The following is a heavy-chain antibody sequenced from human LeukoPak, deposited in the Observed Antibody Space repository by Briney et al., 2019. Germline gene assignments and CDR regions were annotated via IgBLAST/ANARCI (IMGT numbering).Heavy chain of an antibody. CDR3: ARGGLVRYFDWSPNWFDP. Sequence: SETLSLTCTVSGGSISSYYWSWIRQPAGKGLEWIGRIYTSGSTNYNPSLKSRATMSVDTSKNQFSLKLSSVTAADTAVYYCARGGLVRYFDWSPNWFDPWGQGTLVTVSS. V-gene: IGHV4-4*07. CDR1: GGSISSYY. J-gene: IGHJ5*02. CDR2: IYTSGST. D-gene: IGHD3-9*01.